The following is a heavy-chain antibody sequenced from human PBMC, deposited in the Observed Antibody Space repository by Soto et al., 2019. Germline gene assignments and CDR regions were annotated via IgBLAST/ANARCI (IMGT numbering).Heavy chain of an antibody. V-gene: IGHV1-69*13. CDR2: IIPIFGTA. CDR3: ARVTSWVITNYYYYGMDV. J-gene: IGHJ6*02. D-gene: IGHD3-22*01. Sequence: ASVKVSCKASGGTFSSYAISWVRQAPGQGLEWMGGIIPIFGTANYAQKFQGRVTITADESTSTAYMELSSLRSEDTAVYYCARVTSWVITNYYYYGMDVWGQGTTVTVSS. CDR1: GGTFSSYA.